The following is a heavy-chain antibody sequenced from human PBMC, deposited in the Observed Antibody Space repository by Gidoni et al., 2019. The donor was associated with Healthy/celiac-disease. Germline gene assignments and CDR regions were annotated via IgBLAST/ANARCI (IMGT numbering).Heavy chain of an antibody. Sequence: QVQLVESGGGVVQPGRSLRLSWAASGCPFSGYAMTWVRQAPGKGLELVAVISYDGSNKYYADSVKGRFTISRDNSKSTLYLQMNSLRAEDTAVYYCARDHEQLGIFDYWGQGTLVTVSS. CDR2: ISYDGSNK. CDR3: ARDHEQLGIFDY. CDR1: GCPFSGYA. J-gene: IGHJ4*02. V-gene: IGHV3-30*01. D-gene: IGHD6-13*01.